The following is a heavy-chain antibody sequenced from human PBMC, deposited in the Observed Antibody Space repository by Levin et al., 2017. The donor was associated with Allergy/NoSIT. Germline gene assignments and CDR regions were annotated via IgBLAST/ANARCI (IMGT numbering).Heavy chain of an antibody. CDR2: ISYDGSNK. J-gene: IGHJ4*02. CDR1: GFTFSSYG. V-gene: IGHV3-30*03. CDR3: ARDWASGYYDLFDY. D-gene: IGHD3-22*01. Sequence: GGSLRLSCAASGFTFSSYGMHWVRQAPGKGLEWVAVISYDGSNKHYADSVKGRFTISRDNSRNTLYLQLNSLTAEDTAVCYCARDWASGYYDLFDYWGQGTLVTVSS.